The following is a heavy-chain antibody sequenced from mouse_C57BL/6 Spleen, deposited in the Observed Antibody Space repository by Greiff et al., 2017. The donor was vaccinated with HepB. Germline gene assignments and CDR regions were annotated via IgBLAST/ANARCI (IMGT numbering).Heavy chain of an antibody. CDR1: GYSITSGYY. J-gene: IGHJ3*01. CDR2: ISYDGSN. V-gene: IGHV3-6*01. D-gene: IGHD5-1*01. Sequence: ESGPGLVKPSQSLSLTCSVTGYSITSGYYWNWIRQFPGNKLEWMGYISYDGSNNYNPSLKNRISITRDTSKNQFFLKLNSVTTEDTATYYCAREGVLSWFAYWGQGTLVTVSA. CDR3: AREGVLSWFAY.